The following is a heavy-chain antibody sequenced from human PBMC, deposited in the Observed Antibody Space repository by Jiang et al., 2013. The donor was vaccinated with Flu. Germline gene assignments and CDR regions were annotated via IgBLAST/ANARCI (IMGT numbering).Heavy chain of an antibody. CDR3: ARDEGDCSSTSCPIGYYYGMDV. CDR1: SSYA. J-gene: IGHJ6*02. D-gene: IGHD2-2*01. Sequence: SSYAISWVRQAPGQGLEWMGGIIPIFGIANYAQKFQGRVTITADESTSTAYMELSSLRSEDTAVYYCARDEGDCSSTSCPIGYYYGMDVWGQGTTVTVSS. CDR2: IIPIFGIA. V-gene: IGHV1-69*01.